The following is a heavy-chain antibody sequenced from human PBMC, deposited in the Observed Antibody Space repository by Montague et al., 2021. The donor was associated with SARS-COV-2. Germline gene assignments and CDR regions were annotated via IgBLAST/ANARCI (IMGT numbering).Heavy chain of an antibody. J-gene: IGHJ4*02. V-gene: IGHV4-59*01. CDR2: IYYSGST. CDR3: ARSRENYNILTGYPYYFDY. Sequence: SETLSLTCTVSGGSISRYYWSWIRQPPGKGLEWIAYIYYSGSTXXXPSXXXRVTISVDTSKNQFSLKLSSVTAADTAVYYCARSRENYNILTGYPYYFDYWGQGTLVTVSS. D-gene: IGHD3-9*01. CDR1: GGSISRYY.